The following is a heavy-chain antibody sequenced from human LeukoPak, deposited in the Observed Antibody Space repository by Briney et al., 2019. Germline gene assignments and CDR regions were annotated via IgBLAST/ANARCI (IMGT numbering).Heavy chain of an antibody. CDR3: ARAGGSGSYCFNWFEP. CDR2: IYSGGST. Sequence: GGSLRLSCAASGFTVSSNYMSWVRQAPGKGLEWVSVIYSGGSTYYADSVKGRFTISRDNSKNTLYLEMNSLRAEDTAVYYCARAGGSGSYCFNWFEPWGQGTLVTVSS. J-gene: IGHJ5*02. V-gene: IGHV3-66*01. D-gene: IGHD3-10*01. CDR1: GFTVSSNY.